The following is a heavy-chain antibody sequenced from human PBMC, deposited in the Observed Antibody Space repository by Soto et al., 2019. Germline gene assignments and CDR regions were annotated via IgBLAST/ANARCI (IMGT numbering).Heavy chain of an antibody. Sequence: ASVKVSCKASGYTFTSYAMHWVRQAPGQRLEWMGWINAGNGNTKYSQKFQGRVTITRDTSASTAYMELSSLRSEDTAVYYCARDPRKGNWNPRLWPRDYWGQGTLVTVSS. V-gene: IGHV1-3*01. J-gene: IGHJ4*02. CDR3: ARDPRKGNWNPRLWPRDY. D-gene: IGHD1-20*01. CDR1: GYTFTSYA. CDR2: INAGNGNT.